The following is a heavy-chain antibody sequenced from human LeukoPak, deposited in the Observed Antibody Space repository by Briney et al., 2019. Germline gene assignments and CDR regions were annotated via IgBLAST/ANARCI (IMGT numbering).Heavy chain of an antibody. V-gene: IGHV3-30*03. Sequence: PGRSLRLSCAASGITFTIYGMHWVRQAPGKGLEGVAVISYDGSKKYYADSVKGRFTISRDNSKNTLYLQMNSLRAEDTAVYYCARDLSGRFTFDYWGQGTLVTVSS. D-gene: IGHD6-19*01. CDR1: GITFTIYG. CDR2: ISYDGSKK. J-gene: IGHJ4*02. CDR3: ARDLSGRFTFDY.